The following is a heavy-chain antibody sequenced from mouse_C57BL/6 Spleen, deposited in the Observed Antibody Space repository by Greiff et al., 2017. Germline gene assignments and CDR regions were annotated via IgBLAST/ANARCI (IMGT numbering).Heavy chain of an antibody. CDR2: ISNGGGST. J-gene: IGHJ4*01. CDR1: GFTFSDYY. CDR3: ARRGIYYDYDEGYAMDY. D-gene: IGHD2-4*01. V-gene: IGHV5-12*01. Sequence: EVKLMESGGGLVQPGGSLKLSCAASGFTFSDYYMYWVRQTPEKRLEWVAYISNGGGSTYYPDTVKGRFTISRDNAKNTLYLQMSRLKSEDTAMYYCARRGIYYDYDEGYAMDYWGQGTSVTVSS.